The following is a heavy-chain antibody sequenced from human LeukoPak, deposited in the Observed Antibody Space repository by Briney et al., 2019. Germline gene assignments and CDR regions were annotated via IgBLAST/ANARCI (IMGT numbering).Heavy chain of an antibody. CDR1: GFTFSSYA. CDR2: TSGSGGST. V-gene: IGHV3-23*01. J-gene: IGHJ4*02. D-gene: IGHD3-3*01. Sequence: PGGSLRLSCAASGFTFSSYAMSWVRQAPGKGLEWVSATSGSGGSTYYADSVKGRFTISRDNSKNTLYLQMNSLRAEDTAVYYCASPYYDFWSGYYKWGQGTLVTVSS. CDR3: ASPYYDFWSGYYK.